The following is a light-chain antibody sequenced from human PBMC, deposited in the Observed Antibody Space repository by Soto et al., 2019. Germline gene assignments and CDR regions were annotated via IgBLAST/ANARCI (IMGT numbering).Light chain of an antibody. V-gene: IGLV2-14*03. Sequence: QSVLTQPPSVSGSPGQSITVSCAGTSNAVGGYNYVSWYQQYPGKAPKVLIYDVDKRPPGISSRFSGSKSGSTASLTISGLQAEDEGEYFCSSYRGRAAVFGGGTKVTVL. CDR1: SNAVGGYNY. CDR3: SSYRGRAAV. J-gene: IGLJ2*01. CDR2: DVD.